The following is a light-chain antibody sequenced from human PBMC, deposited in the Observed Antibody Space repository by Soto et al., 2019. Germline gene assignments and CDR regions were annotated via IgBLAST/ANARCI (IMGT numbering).Light chain of an antibody. J-gene: IGLJ1*01. Sequence: QSVLTQPPSVSAAPGQRVTISCSGSSSNIGGNSVSWYQQLPGTAPKLLIYDDDKRPSGIPDRFSGSKSGTSATLGITGFQTGDEADYYCGWWDSSPSAYVFGTGTKVTVL. CDR1: SSNIGGNS. CDR3: GWWDSSPSAYV. V-gene: IGLV1-51*01. CDR2: DDD.